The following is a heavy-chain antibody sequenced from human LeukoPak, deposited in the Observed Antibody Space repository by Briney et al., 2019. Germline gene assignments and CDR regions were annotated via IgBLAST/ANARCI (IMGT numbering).Heavy chain of an antibody. D-gene: IGHD3-10*01. J-gene: IGHJ3*02. CDR2: IYPGDSDT. CDR1: GYSFTSYW. Sequence: GESLKISCKGSGYSFTSYWIGWVRQMPGKGLEWMGIIYPGDSDTRYSPSFQGQVTISADKSISTAYLQWSSLKASDTAMYYCASRAFYYGSGSYYWELGPDAFDIWGQGTMVTVSS. CDR3: ASRAFYYGSGSYYWELGPDAFDI. V-gene: IGHV5-51*01.